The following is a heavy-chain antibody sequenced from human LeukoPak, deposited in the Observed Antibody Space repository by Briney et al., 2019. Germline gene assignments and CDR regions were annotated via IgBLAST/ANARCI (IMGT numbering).Heavy chain of an antibody. J-gene: IGHJ4*02. D-gene: IGHD6-13*01. CDR1: GFTFSNYW. CDR3: ARGLQQLVRAY. V-gene: IGHV3-7*01. Sequence: PGGSLRLSCAASGFTFSNYWMSWVRQAPGKGLEWVANIKQDGSEKSYVGSVTGRFTISRDNAKNSLYMQMNSLRAEDTAVYYCARGLQQLVRAYWGQGTLVTVSS. CDR2: IKQDGSEK.